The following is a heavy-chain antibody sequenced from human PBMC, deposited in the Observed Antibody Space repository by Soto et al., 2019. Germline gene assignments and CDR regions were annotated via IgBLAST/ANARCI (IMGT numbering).Heavy chain of an antibody. Sequence: LSLTCAVYGGSFSGYYWSWIRQPPGKGLEWIGEINHSGSTNYNPSLKSRVTISVDTSKNQFSLKLTSVTAADTAVYYCARTTWGFHYYDRKQYDMDVWGQGTTVTVSS. CDR2: INHSGST. D-gene: IGHD3-22*01. J-gene: IGHJ6*02. CDR3: ARTTWGFHYYDRKQYDMDV. CDR1: GGSFSGYY. V-gene: IGHV4-34*01.